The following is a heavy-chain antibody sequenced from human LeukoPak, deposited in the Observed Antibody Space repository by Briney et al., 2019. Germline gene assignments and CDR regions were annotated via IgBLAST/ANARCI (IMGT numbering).Heavy chain of an antibody. CDR3: ARGKLPGVY. D-gene: IGHD5-24*01. V-gene: IGHV4-39*07. CDR1: GGSFSSSSYY. J-gene: IGHJ4*02. CDR2: IYYSGST. Sequence: SETLSLTCAVYGGSFSSSSYYWGWIRQPPGKGLEWIGSIYYSGSTNYNPSLKSRVTISVDTSKNQFSLKLSSVTAADTAVYYCARGKLPGVYWGQGTLVTVSS.